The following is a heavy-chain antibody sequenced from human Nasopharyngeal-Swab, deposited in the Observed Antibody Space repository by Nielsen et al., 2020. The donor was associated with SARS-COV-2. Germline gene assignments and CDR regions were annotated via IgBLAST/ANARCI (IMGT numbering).Heavy chain of an antibody. Sequence: GESLKISCTASGFTFSSYEMNWVRQAPGKGLEWISYISSSGGSIYYADSVKGRFTSSRDNARNSLYLQMDSLSVEDTAVYFCVRDQTPMLEGWVYFDYWGQGILVTVSS. CDR3: VRDQTPMLEGWVYFDY. CDR1: GFTFSSYE. J-gene: IGHJ4*02. CDR2: ISSSGGSI. V-gene: IGHV3-48*03. D-gene: IGHD3-16*01.